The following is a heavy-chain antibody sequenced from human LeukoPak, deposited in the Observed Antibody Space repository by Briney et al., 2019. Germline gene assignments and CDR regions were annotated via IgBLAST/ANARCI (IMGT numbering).Heavy chain of an antibody. D-gene: IGHD3-22*01. Sequence: ASVKVSCKASGYTFTSYDINWVRQAPGQGLEWMGGIIPIFGTANYAQKLQGRVTMTTDTSTSTAYMELRSLRSDDTAVYYCARQRDYYDSSGYPKKFDYWGQGTLVTVSS. CDR2: IIPIFGTA. V-gene: IGHV1-18*01. CDR1: GYTFTSYD. CDR3: ARQRDYYDSSGYPKKFDY. J-gene: IGHJ4*02.